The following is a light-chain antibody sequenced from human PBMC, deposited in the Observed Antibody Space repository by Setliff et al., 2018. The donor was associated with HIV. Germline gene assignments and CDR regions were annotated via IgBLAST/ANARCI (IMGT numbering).Light chain of an antibody. V-gene: IGLV2-23*01. J-gene: IGLJ1*01. CDR1: SNDVGRYNL. CDR3: CSNTGSNTYV. CDR2: QAS. Sequence: QSVLTQPASVSGSPGQSITISFTGTSNDVGRYNLVSWYQQQPGKPPKLMIYQASKRPSGVSNRFSGSKSGNTASLTISGLQAEDEADYYCCSNTGSNTYVFGSGTRSPS.